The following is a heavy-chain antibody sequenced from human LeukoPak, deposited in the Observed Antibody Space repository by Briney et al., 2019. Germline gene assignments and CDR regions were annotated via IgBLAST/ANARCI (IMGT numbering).Heavy chain of an antibody. CDR1: GYTFTGYY. CDR2: INPNSGGT. J-gene: IGHJ6*02. CDR3: ARTRLVGISDYYYYGMDV. Sequence: GASVKVSCKASGYTFTGYYMHWVRQAPGQGLEWMGWINPNSGGTNYAQKFQGWVTMTRDTSISTAYMELSRLRSDDTAVYYCARTRLVGISDYYYYGMDVWGQGTTVTVSS. D-gene: IGHD6-19*01. V-gene: IGHV1-2*04.